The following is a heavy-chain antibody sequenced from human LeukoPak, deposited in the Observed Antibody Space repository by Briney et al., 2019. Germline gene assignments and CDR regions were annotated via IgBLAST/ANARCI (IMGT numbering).Heavy chain of an antibody. CDR2: ISSSGSTI. D-gene: IGHD3-22*01. CDR3: ARDLSGDYDSSEIDY. V-gene: IGHV3-48*03. CDR1: GFTFSSYE. J-gene: IGHJ4*02. Sequence: GGSLRLSCAASGFTFSSYEMNWVRQAPGKGLEWVSYISSSGSTIYYADSVKGRFTISRDNSKNTLYLQMKSLRAEDTAVYYCARDLSGDYDSSEIDYWGQGTLVTVSS.